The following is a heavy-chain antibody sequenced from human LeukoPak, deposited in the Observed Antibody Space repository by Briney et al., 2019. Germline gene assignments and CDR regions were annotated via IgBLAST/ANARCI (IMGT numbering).Heavy chain of an antibody. CDR2: MNPNSGNT. V-gene: IGHV1-8*01. D-gene: IGHD3-3*01. J-gene: IGHJ4*02. CDR3: AREKEGYYDFWSGLVL. CDR1: GYTFTSYD. Sequence: ASVKVSCKASGYTFTSYDINWVRQATGQGLEWMGWMNPNSGNTGYAQKFQGRVTMTRNTSISTAYMELSSLRSEDTAVYYCAREKEGYYDFWSGLVLWGRGTLVTVSS.